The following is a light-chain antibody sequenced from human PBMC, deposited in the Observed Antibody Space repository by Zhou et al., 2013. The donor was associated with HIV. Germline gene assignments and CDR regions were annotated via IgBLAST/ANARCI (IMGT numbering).Light chain of an antibody. CDR2: VAS. Sequence: DIQMTQSPSSVSASVGDRVTITCRASQSISRYLNWYQQKPGKAPKLLIFVASILQSGVPSRFNGSGSGTDFTLTISSLQPEDFATYYCQQLNSYPRGTFGQGTKLEIK. J-gene: IGKJ2*02. V-gene: IGKV1-39*01. CDR3: QQLNSYPRGT. CDR1: QSISRY.